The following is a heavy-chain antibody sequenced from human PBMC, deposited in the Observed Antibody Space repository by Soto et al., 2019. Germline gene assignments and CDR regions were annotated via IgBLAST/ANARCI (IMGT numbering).Heavy chain of an antibody. CDR2: IYNSGII. V-gene: IGHV4-4*07. J-gene: IGHJ4*02. CDR3: ARGPYCGEECYFAY. D-gene: IGHD3-10*01. Sequence: PSETLSLTCSVFGDSISRYYWSWIRQPAGKGLEFIGRIYNSGIINYNPSLESRVTMSADPSKNQISLQLSSATAADTAMYYCARGPYCGEECYFAYWGQGTLVTVSS. CDR1: GDSISRYY.